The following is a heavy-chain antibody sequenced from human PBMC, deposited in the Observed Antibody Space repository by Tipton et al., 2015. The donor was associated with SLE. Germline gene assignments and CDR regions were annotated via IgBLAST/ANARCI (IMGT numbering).Heavy chain of an antibody. D-gene: IGHD6-13*01. J-gene: IGHJ2*01. Sequence: TLSLTCAVYGGSLSGYYWSWIRQPPGKGLEWIGEINHSGSTNYNPSLKSRVTISVDTSKNQFSLKLSSVTAADTAVYHCASRGAAAAPGWYFDLWGRGTLVTVSS. V-gene: IGHV4-34*01. CDR2: INHSGST. CDR1: GGSLSGYY. CDR3: ASRGAAAAPGWYFDL.